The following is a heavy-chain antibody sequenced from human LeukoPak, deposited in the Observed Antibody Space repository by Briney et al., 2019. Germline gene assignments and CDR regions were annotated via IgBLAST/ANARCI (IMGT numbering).Heavy chain of an antibody. V-gene: IGHV4-34*01. Sequence: PSETLSLTCAVYGGSFSGYYWSWIRQPPGKGLEWIGEINHSGSTNYNPSLKSRVTISVDTSKNQFSLKLSSVTAEDTAVYYCARGSTYYFDYWGQGTLVTVSS. D-gene: IGHD3-16*01. CDR1: GGSFSGYY. J-gene: IGHJ4*02. CDR3: ARGSTYYFDY. CDR2: INHSGST.